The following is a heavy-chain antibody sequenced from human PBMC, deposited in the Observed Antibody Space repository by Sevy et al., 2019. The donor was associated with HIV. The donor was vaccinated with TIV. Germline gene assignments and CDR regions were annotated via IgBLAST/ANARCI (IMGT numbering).Heavy chain of an antibody. CDR1: GFSLNSYW. Sequence: GGSLRLSCVASGFSLNSYWMLWVRQAPGKGLEGVANINQDGSVNYYADSVKGRFTISRDNARNLVSLQMNILRVEDTAVYYCVRAIATADSFWGQGTLVTVSS. D-gene: IGHD6-13*01. CDR3: VRAIATADSF. J-gene: IGHJ4*02. V-gene: IGHV3-7*01. CDR2: INQDGSVN.